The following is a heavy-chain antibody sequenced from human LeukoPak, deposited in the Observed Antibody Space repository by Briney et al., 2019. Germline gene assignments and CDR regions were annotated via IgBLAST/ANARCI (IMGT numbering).Heavy chain of an antibody. Sequence: PGGSLRLSCAASGFTLSSYAMSWVRQAPGKGLEWVSAISGSGGSTYYADSVKGRFTISRDNSKNTLYLQMNSLRAEDTAVYYCAKDVESYSGYCGYWGQGTLVTVSS. J-gene: IGHJ4*02. CDR3: AKDVESYSGYCGY. CDR2: ISGSGGST. V-gene: IGHV3-23*01. CDR1: GFTLSSYA. D-gene: IGHD5-12*01.